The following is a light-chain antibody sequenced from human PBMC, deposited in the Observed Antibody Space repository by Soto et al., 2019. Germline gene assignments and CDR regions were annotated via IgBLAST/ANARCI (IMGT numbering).Light chain of an antibody. CDR3: QQYNNWPRP. CDR2: GAS. Sequence: EIVLTQSPGTLSLSPGERATLSCRASQSVSSYVAWYQQPPGKAQRLLIYGASTRATGIPARFSGSGSGTEFTLTISSLQSEDFAVYYCQQYNNWPRPFGQGTKVDIK. J-gene: IGKJ1*01. CDR1: QSVSSY. V-gene: IGKV3-15*01.